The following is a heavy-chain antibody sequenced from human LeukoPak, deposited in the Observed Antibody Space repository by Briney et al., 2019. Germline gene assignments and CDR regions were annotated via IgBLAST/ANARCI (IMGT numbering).Heavy chain of an antibody. Sequence: GGSLRLSCAASGFTFSSYSMNWVRQAPGKGLEWVSSISSSSSYIYYADSVKGRFTISRDNAKNSLYLQMNSLRGEDTAVYYCAKARGSSGWSDMDVWGKGTTVTVSS. CDR3: AKARGSSGWSDMDV. CDR1: GFTFSSYS. V-gene: IGHV3-21*01. CDR2: ISSSSSYI. D-gene: IGHD6-19*01. J-gene: IGHJ6*03.